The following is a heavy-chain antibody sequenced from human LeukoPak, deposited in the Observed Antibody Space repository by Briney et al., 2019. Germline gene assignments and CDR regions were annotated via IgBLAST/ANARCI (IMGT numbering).Heavy chain of an antibody. CDR2: ISSSSNYI. CDR1: GFTVSSNY. V-gene: IGHV3-21*01. D-gene: IGHD3-3*01. CDR3: ARDIRFLEWLSIYFDY. Sequence: GGSLRLSCAASGFTVSSNYMSWVRRAPGKGLEWVSSISSSSNYIYYADSVKGRFTISRDNAKDSLYLQMNSLRAEDTAVYYCARDIRFLEWLSIYFDYWGQGALVTVSS. J-gene: IGHJ4*02.